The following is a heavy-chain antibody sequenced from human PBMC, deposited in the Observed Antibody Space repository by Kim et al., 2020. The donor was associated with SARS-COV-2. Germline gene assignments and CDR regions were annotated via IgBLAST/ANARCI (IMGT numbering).Heavy chain of an antibody. Sequence: GGSLRLSCAASGFTFSSYAMHWVRQAPGKGLEWVAVISYDGSNKYYADSVKGRFTISRDNSKNTLYLQMNSLRAEDTAVYYCARDDSIGPNYYYGMDVWGQGTTVTVSS. V-gene: IGHV3-30*04. J-gene: IGHJ6*02. CDR2: ISYDGSNK. CDR1: GFTFSSYA. CDR3: ARDDSIGPNYYYGMDV. D-gene: IGHD3-22*01.